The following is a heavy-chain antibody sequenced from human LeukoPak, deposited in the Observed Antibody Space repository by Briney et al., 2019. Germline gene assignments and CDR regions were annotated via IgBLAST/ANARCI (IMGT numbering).Heavy chain of an antibody. J-gene: IGHJ4*02. Sequence: HPGGSLRLSCAASGFTFSSYAMSWVRQAPGKGLEWVAFIRHDESDKYYADSVKGRFSISRDSSKNTLYLQMNSLRPEDTAVYYCARGRWLQFRVSYLDYWGQGTLVTVSS. CDR2: IRHDESDK. CDR3: ARGRWLQFRVSYLDY. D-gene: IGHD5-24*01. V-gene: IGHV3-30*02. CDR1: GFTFSSYA.